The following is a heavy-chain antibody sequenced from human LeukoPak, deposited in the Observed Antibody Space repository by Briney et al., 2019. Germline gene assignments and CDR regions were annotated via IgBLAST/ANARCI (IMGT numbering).Heavy chain of an antibody. Sequence: GASVKVSCKAFNYTFTSYGISWVRQAPGKGLEWMAWISPYNGRTLYSAKLQGRVTLTRDTTTDTAYMELTSLKSDDTAVYYCASSLRFLEWLSDLPIAMLAFDIWGQGTMVTVSS. CDR3: ASSLRFLEWLSDLPIAMLAFDI. CDR1: NYTFTSYG. V-gene: IGHV1-18*01. J-gene: IGHJ3*02. D-gene: IGHD3-3*01. CDR2: ISPYNGRT.